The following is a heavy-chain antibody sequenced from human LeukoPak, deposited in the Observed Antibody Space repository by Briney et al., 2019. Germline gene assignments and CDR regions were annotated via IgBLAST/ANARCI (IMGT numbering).Heavy chain of an antibody. D-gene: IGHD4-17*01. CDR2: ISGSGGST. J-gene: IGHJ6*02. CDR1: GFTFSSYA. Sequence: GGSLRLSCATSGFTFSSYAMSWVRQAPGKGLEWVSAISGSGGSTYYADSVKGRFTISRDNSKNTLYLQMNSLRAEDTAVYYYAKVGYGEDYYYYGMDVWGQGTTVTVSS. V-gene: IGHV3-23*01. CDR3: AKVGYGEDYYYYGMDV.